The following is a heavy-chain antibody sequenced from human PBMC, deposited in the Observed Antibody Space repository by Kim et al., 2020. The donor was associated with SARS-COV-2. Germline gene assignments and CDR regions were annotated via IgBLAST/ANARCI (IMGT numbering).Heavy chain of an antibody. Sequence: GGSLRLSCAASGFTFSSYEMNWVRQAPGKGLEWVSYISSSGRTIYYADSVKGRFTISRDNAKNSLYLQMNSLRAEDTAVYYCAREGWFGELPPYYGMDVWGQGTTVTVSS. CDR3: AREGWFGELPPYYGMDV. D-gene: IGHD3-10*01. CDR2: ISSSGRTI. V-gene: IGHV3-48*03. CDR1: GFTFSSYE. J-gene: IGHJ6*02.